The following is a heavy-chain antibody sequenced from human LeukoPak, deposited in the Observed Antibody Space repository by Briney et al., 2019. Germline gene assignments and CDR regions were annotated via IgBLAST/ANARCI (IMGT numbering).Heavy chain of an antibody. J-gene: IGHJ4*02. V-gene: IGHV4-59*08. CDR2: IYYTGGT. Sequence: SETLSLTCTVSGGSIGSNYWTWIRQPPGKGLEYIGYIYYTGGTNYNPSLKSRVTISVGTSKNQFSLKLTSVTAADTAVYFCAKYGNSGWVIDNWGQGTLVTVSS. CDR1: GGSIGSNY. D-gene: IGHD6-19*01. CDR3: AKYGNSGWVIDN.